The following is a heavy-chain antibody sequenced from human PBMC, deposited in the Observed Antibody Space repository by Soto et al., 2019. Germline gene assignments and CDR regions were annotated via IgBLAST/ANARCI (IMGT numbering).Heavy chain of an antibody. Sequence: QVQLQQWGAGLLKPSETLSLTCAVYGGSFSGYYWSWIRQPPGKGLEWIGEINHSGSTNYNPSLKSLVTISVDTSKNQFSLKLSSVTAADTAVYYCARVTKLRSSNFDYWGQGTLVTVSS. CDR2: INHSGST. J-gene: IGHJ4*02. CDR1: GGSFSGYY. CDR3: ARVTKLRSSNFDY. D-gene: IGHD1-26*01. V-gene: IGHV4-34*01.